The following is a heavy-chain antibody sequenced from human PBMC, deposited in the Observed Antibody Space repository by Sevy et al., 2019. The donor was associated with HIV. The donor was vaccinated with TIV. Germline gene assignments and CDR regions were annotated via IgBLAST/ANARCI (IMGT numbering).Heavy chain of an antibody. D-gene: IGHD3-10*01. Sequence: GGSLILSCIASGFTFSRSSMNWVRQAPGKGLEWVSSISSSSNYIYYADSMKGRFTISRDNAKNSLYLQMNSLRAEDTAVYYCAGDRREMVKGADDSFHIWGLGTMVTVSS. CDR2: ISSSSNYI. CDR1: GFTFSRSS. CDR3: AGDRREMVKGADDSFHI. V-gene: IGHV3-21*01. J-gene: IGHJ3*02.